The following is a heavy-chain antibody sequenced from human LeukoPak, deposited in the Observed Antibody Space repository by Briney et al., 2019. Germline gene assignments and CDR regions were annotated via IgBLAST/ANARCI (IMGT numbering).Heavy chain of an antibody. V-gene: IGHV3-7*01. CDR2: IKQDGSEK. CDR1: GFTFSSYW. CDR3: VRSTGGDWYTFDT. D-gene: IGHD2-21*02. Sequence: GGSLRLSCAASGFTFSSYWMSWVRQAPGRGLGWVANIKQDGSEKCYVDSVKGRFTISRDNARNSLYLQMNSLRAEDTSVYFCVRSTGGDWYTFDTWGQGTMVTVSS. J-gene: IGHJ3*02.